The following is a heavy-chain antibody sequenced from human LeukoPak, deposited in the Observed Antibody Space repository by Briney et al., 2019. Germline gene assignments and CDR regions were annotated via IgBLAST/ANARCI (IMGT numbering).Heavy chain of an antibody. Sequence: PGGSLRLSCAASGFTFSSYWMNWVRQAPGKGLEWVANIKQDGSEKYYVDSVKGRFTISRDNAKNSLYLQMNSLRAEDTAVYYCAREPLGHGYNSGNFDYWGQGTLVTVSS. J-gene: IGHJ4*02. CDR1: GFTFSSYW. D-gene: IGHD5-24*01. CDR2: IKQDGSEK. V-gene: IGHV3-7*01. CDR3: AREPLGHGYNSGNFDY.